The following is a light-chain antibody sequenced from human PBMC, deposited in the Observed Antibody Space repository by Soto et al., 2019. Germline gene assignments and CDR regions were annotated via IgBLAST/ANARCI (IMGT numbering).Light chain of an antibody. CDR2: RAS. V-gene: IGKV1D-16*01. CDR1: QDINSR. CDR3: QQYEDYPLT. J-gene: IGKJ4*01. Sequence: DIYMTQSPSSVSASVGDRVIIICRASQDINSRLGWYQQKPEKARKSLIYRASNLQSGVPSRFVGSGSGTEFTLTINNLQPEDFATYFCQQYEDYPLTFGGGTRVDVK.